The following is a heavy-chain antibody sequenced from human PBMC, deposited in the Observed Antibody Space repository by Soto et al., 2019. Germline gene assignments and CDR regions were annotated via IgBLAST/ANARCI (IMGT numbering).Heavy chain of an antibody. CDR2: ISSSGDTI. Sequence: QVQLVESGGGLVKPGGSLRLSCAASGFTFSDYYMSWIRQTPGKGLEWVSYISSSGDTIYYADSVKGRFTLSRDNAKNXXYXQXTSLRAEDTAVYYCARDTQEVWSGYLPRYYYYGLDVWGQGTTVTVSS. D-gene: IGHD3-3*01. J-gene: IGHJ6*02. V-gene: IGHV3-11*01. CDR1: GFTFSDYY. CDR3: ARDTQEVWSGYLPRYYYYGLDV.